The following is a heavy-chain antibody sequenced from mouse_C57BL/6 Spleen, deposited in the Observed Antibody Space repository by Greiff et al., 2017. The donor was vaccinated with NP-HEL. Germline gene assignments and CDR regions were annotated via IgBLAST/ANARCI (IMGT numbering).Heavy chain of an antibody. Sequence: VMLVESGPGLVQPSQSLSITCTVSGFSLTSYGVHWVRQSPGKGLEWLGVIWSGGSTDYNAAFISRLSISKDNSKSQVFFKMNSLQADDTAIYYCARKWGNYDYYAMDYWGQGTSVTVSS. J-gene: IGHJ4*01. CDR1: GFSLTSYG. D-gene: IGHD2-1*01. V-gene: IGHV2-2*01. CDR2: IWSGGST. CDR3: ARKWGNYDYYAMDY.